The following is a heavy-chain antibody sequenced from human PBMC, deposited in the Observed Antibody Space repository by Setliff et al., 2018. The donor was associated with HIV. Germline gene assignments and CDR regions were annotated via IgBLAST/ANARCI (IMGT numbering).Heavy chain of an antibody. V-gene: IGHV4-59*11. J-gene: IGHJ3*01. CDR3: ARDVTFITHDALDL. D-gene: IGHD3-22*01. CDR1: GASISSHY. CDR2: VYYSGTT. Sequence: SETLSLTCTVSGASISSHYWSWIRQSPGKGLEWIGHVYYSGTTKYNPSLQSRVSMSVDTSKNQVSVRLQSLSAADTAVYYCARDVTFITHDALDLWGQGIMVTISS.